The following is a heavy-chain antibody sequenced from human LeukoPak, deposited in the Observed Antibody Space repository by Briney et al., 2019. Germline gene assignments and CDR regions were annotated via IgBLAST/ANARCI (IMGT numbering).Heavy chain of an antibody. V-gene: IGHV3-48*03. CDR1: GFTFSSYE. CDR2: ISSSGSTI. CDR3: AGLNSDPLDY. J-gene: IGHJ4*02. D-gene: IGHD1-7*01. Sequence: GGSLRLSCAASGFTFSSYEMNRVRQAPGKGLEWVSYISSSGSTIYYADSVKGRFTISRDNAKNSLYLQMNSLRAEDTAVYYCAGLNSDPLDYWGQGTLVTVSS.